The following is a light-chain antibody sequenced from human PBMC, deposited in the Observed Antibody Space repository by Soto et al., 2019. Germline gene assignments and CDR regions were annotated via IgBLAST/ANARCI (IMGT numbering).Light chain of an antibody. CDR2: RAS. V-gene: IGKV3-15*01. CDR1: QTIYSN. J-gene: IGKJ4*02. CDR3: LQYNSHPLT. Sequence: IVMTQSPATLSVSPGERATLSCRAGQTIYSNVAWYQQGPGQAPRLLIYRASTRATGVPARFSGTGSGTAFTLTISSLQPEDFATYYCLQYNSHPLTFGGGTKVDIK.